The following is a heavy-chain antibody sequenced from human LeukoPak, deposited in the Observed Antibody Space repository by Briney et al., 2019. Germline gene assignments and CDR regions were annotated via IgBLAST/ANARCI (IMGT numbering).Heavy chain of an antibody. V-gene: IGHV4-30-4*01. D-gene: IGHD2-2*01. CDR3: ARGVVPAATPFDY. J-gene: IGHJ4*02. CDR1: GGSISSGDYY. CDR2: IYYSGST. Sequence: SETLSLTCTVSGGSISSGDYYWSWIRQPPGKGLEWIGYIYYSGSTYYDPSLKSRVTISVDTSKNQFSLKLSSVTAADTAVYYCARGVVPAATPFDYWGQGTLVTVSS.